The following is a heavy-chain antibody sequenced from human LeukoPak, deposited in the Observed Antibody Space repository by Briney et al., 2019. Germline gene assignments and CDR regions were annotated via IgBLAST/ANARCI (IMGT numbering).Heavy chain of an antibody. V-gene: IGHV4-34*01. CDR1: GGSFSGYY. CDR3: ARATGYSYGYGLDY. D-gene: IGHD5-18*01. CDR2: INHSGST. Sequence: SETLSLTCAVYGGSFSGYYWSWIRQPPGKGLEWIGEINHSGSTNYNPSLKRRVNISVDTSKNQFSLKLSSVTAADTAVYYCARATGYSYGYGLDYWGQGTLVTVSS. J-gene: IGHJ4*02.